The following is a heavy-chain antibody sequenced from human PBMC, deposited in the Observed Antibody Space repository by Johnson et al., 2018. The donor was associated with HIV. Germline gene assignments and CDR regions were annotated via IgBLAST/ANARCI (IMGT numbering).Heavy chain of an antibody. CDR1: GFTFSSYA. J-gene: IGHJ3*02. D-gene: IGHD4/OR15-4a*01. CDR3: ARGGASDAFDI. Sequence: VQLVEFGGGVVQPGRSLRLSCAASGFTFSSYAMHWVRQAPGKGLEWVAVISYDGSNKYYADSVKGRFTISRDNSKNTLYLQMNSLRAEDTAVYYCARGGASDAFDIWGQGTMVTVSS. V-gene: IGHV3-30-3*01. CDR2: ISYDGSNK.